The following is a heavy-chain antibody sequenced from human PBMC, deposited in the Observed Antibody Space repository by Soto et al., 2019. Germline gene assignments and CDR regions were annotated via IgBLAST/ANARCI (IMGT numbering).Heavy chain of an antibody. V-gene: IGHV3-33*01. D-gene: IGHD4-17*01. Sequence: QVQLVESGGGVVQPGRSLRLSCAASGLTFSSYGMHWVRQAPGKGLEWVAVIWYDGSNKYYADSVKGRFTISRDNSKNTLYLQMNSLRAEDTAVYYCARDDYVLYYYMDVWGKGTTVTVSS. CDR1: GLTFSSYG. J-gene: IGHJ6*03. CDR3: ARDDYVLYYYMDV. CDR2: IWYDGSNK.